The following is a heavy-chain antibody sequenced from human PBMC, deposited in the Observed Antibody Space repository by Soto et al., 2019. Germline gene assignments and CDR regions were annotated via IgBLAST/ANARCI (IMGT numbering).Heavy chain of an antibody. Sequence: EVQLVESGGGLVKPGGSLRLSCAASGFTFSNAWMSWVRQAPGKGLEWVGRIKSKTDGGTTDYAAPVKGRFTISRDDSKNTLYLQMNSLKTEDTALYYCTTDLRVAVAGIPQGVDYWGQGTLVTVSS. CDR1: GFTFSNAW. CDR2: IKSKTDGGTT. V-gene: IGHV3-15*01. CDR3: TTDLRVAVAGIPQGVDY. J-gene: IGHJ4*02. D-gene: IGHD6-19*01.